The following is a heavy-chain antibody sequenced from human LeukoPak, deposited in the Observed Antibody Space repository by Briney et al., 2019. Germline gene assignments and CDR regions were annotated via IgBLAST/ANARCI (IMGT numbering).Heavy chain of an antibody. J-gene: IGHJ3*02. V-gene: IGHV3-48*01. Sequence: GGSLRLSCAASGFTFNVYSMNWVRQAPGKVLEWVSFISSSLDSSMYYADSVKGRFTISGDNAKNSLYLQMNSLRAEDTAVYYCAREPVYSNSWGAFDIWGQGTMVTVSS. CDR1: GFTFNVYS. CDR2: ISSSLDSSM. D-gene: IGHD2/OR15-2a*01. CDR3: AREPVYSNSWGAFDI.